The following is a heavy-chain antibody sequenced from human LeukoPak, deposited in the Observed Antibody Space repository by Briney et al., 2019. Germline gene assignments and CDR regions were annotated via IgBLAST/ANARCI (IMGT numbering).Heavy chain of an antibody. D-gene: IGHD1-26*01. CDR2: IYYSGST. Sequence: PSETLSLXCTVSGGSNSSYYWSWIRQPPGKGLEWIGYIYYSGSTNYNPSLKSRVTISVDTSKNQFSLKLSSVTAADTAVYYCARGVGATYDLWGRGTLVTVSS. CDR3: ARGVGATYDL. V-gene: IGHV4-59*01. J-gene: IGHJ2*01. CDR1: GGSNSSYY.